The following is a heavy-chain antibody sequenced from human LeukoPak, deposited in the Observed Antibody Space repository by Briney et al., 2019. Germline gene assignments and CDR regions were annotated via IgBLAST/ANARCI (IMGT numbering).Heavy chain of an antibody. Sequence: GASVKVSCKASGGTFSSYSISWVRQAPGQGLEWMGGIIPTFGTANYAQKFQGRVTITADESTSTAYMELSSLRSDDTAVYYCARCRGTMIVVTNYGSYDALDIWGQGTMVTVSS. CDR1: GGTFSSYS. J-gene: IGHJ3*02. V-gene: IGHV1-69*13. CDR2: IIPTFGTA. D-gene: IGHD3-22*01. CDR3: ARCRGTMIVVTNYGSYDALDI.